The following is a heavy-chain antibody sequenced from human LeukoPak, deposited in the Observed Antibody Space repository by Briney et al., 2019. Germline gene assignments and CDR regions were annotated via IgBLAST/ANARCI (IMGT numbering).Heavy chain of an antibody. CDR2: IYSGGST. Sequence: GGSLRLSCAASGFTVSSNYMSWVRQAPGKGLEWVSVIYSGGSTYYADSVKGRFTISRDNAKNSLYLQMNSLRAEDTAVYYCARDMVSVSYAFDIWGQGTMVTVSS. CDR1: GFTVSSNY. J-gene: IGHJ3*02. V-gene: IGHV3-53*01. D-gene: IGHD3-10*01. CDR3: ARDMVSVSYAFDI.